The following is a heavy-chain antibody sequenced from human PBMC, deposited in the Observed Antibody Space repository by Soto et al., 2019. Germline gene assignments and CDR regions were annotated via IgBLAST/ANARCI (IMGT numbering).Heavy chain of an antibody. J-gene: IGHJ4*02. CDR1: GGSFSGYY. CDR3: ARMATVNRWFDY. D-gene: IGHD4-4*01. CDR2: INHSGST. Sequence: SETLSLTCAVYGGSFSGYYWSWIRQPPGKGLEWIGEINHSGSTNYNPSLKSRVTISVDTSKNQFSLKLSSVTAADTAVYYCARMATVNRWFDYWGQGTLVTVSS. V-gene: IGHV4-34*01.